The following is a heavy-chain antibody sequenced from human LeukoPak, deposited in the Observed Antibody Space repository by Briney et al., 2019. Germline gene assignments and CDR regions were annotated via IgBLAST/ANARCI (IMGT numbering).Heavy chain of an antibody. J-gene: IGHJ5*02. CDR3: ARHGSGTYFDP. Sequence: SETLSLTCAVSGYFISSGYYWGWIRQPPGTGLEWIGSFYHSGSTYYNPSLKSRVTKSVDTSKNQFSLKVSSVTAADTAVYYCARHGSGTYFDPWGQGTLVTVSS. V-gene: IGHV4-38-2*01. CDR1: GYFISSGYY. CDR2: FYHSGST. D-gene: IGHD1-26*01.